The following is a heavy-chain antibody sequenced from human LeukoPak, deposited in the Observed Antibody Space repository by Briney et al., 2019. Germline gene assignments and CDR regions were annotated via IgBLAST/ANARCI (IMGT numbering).Heavy chain of an antibody. J-gene: IGHJ6*03. V-gene: IGHV3-7*01. D-gene: IGHD5-24*01. Sequence: GGSLRLSCAASGFTFSSYWMSWVRQAPGKGLEWVANIKQDGSEKYYVDSVKGRFTTSRDNAKNSLYLQMNSLRAEDTAVYYCARMATTHWPYYYYYMDVWGKGTTVTVSS. CDR1: GFTFSSYW. CDR3: ARMATTHWPYYYYYMDV. CDR2: IKQDGSEK.